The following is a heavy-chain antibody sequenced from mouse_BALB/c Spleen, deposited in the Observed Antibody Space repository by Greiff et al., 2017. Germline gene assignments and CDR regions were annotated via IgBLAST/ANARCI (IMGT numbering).Heavy chain of an antibody. J-gene: IGHJ1*01. Sequence: VQRVESGAELVKPGASVKLSCKASGYTFTSYWMHWVKQRPGQGLEWIGEINPSNGRTNYNEKFKSKATLTVDKSSSTAYMQLSSLTSEDSAVYYCARWATVVAPYWYFDVWGAGTTVTVSS. CDR3: ARWATVVAPYWYFDV. CDR2: INPSNGRT. CDR1: GYTFTSYW. V-gene: IGHV1S81*02. D-gene: IGHD1-1*01.